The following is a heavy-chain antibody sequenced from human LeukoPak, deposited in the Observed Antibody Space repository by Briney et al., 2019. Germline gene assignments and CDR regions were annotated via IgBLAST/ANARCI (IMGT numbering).Heavy chain of an antibody. Sequence: ASVKVSCKASGGTFSSYAICWVRQAPGQGLEWMGGIIPIFGTANYAQKFQGRVTITADESTSTAYMELSSLRSEDTAVYYCARSPQYSGSYSRYWGQGTLVTVSS. CDR3: ARSPQYSGSYSRY. CDR1: GGTFSSYA. CDR2: IIPIFGTA. V-gene: IGHV1-69*13. D-gene: IGHD1-26*01. J-gene: IGHJ4*02.